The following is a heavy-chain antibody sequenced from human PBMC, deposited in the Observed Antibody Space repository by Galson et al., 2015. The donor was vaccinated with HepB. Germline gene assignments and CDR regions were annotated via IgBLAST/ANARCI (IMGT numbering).Heavy chain of an antibody. Sequence: SLRLSCAASGFTFSSYAMSWVRQAPGKGLEWVSAISGSGGTTYNADSVKGRFTISRDNSENTLCLQMNTLRAEDTAVYYCAKDRQYYYDSSGYYGLDCWGQGTLVTVSS. CDR1: GFTFSSYA. J-gene: IGHJ4*02. D-gene: IGHD3-22*01. V-gene: IGHV3-23*01. CDR2: ISGSGGTT. CDR3: AKDRQYYYDSSGYYGLDC.